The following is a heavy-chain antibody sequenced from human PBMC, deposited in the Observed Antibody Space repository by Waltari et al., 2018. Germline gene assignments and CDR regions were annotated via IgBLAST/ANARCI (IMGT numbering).Heavy chain of an antibody. J-gene: IGHJ4*02. CDR1: GESFNNYY. CDR3: ARHRRGSNGIDY. CDR2: TDHRGAT. D-gene: IGHD7-27*01. V-gene: IGHV4-34*01. Sequence: QVQLQQWGAGLLKPSETLSLTCGYYGESFNNYYWIWVRQPPGKGLEWMGATDHRGATNYHPSLASRVTRSLDTSKSQFSLSLRSVIAADAAMYYCARHRRGSNGIDYWCQGTLVTVSS.